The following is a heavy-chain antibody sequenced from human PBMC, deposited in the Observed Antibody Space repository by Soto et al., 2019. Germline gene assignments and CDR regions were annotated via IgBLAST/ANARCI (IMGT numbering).Heavy chain of an antibody. Sequence: EVQLVESGGGLVQPGGSLRLSCAASGFTLSSGAMNWVRQAPGKGLEWVSYISSSSSAIYYADSVKGRFTISRDNARNSLYLQMNSLRAEDTAVYYCARDLSLANRIYYFLDVWGKGTTVTVSS. D-gene: IGHD6-6*01. J-gene: IGHJ6*03. CDR1: GFTLSSGA. CDR2: ISSSSSAI. CDR3: ARDLSLANRIYYFLDV. V-gene: IGHV3-48*01.